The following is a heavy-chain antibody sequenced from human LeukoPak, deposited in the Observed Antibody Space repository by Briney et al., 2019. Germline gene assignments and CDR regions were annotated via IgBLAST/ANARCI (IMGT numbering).Heavy chain of an antibody. CDR3: ARVSRVGATDFDY. Sequence: SETLSLTCTVSGGSISSSSYYWGWIRQPPGKGLEWIGSIYYSGSTNYNPSLKSRVTISVDTSKNQFSLKLSSVTAADTAVYYCARVSRVGATDFDYWGQGTLVTVSS. CDR1: GGSISSSSYY. CDR2: IYYSGST. D-gene: IGHD1-26*01. V-gene: IGHV4-39*07. J-gene: IGHJ4*02.